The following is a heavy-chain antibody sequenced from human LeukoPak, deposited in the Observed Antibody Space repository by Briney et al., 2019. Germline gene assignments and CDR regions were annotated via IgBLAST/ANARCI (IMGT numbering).Heavy chain of an antibody. CDR2: ISYDGSNK. CDR1: GFTFSSYG. D-gene: IGHD4-17*01. CDR3: AKDWFYGDYGVPPGY. V-gene: IGHV3-30*18. Sequence: GRSLRLSCAASGFTFSSYGMHWVRQAPGKGLEWVAVISYDGSNKYYADSVKGRFTISRDNSKNTLYLQMNSLRAEDTAVYYCAKDWFYGDYGVPPGYWGQGTLVTVSS. J-gene: IGHJ4*02.